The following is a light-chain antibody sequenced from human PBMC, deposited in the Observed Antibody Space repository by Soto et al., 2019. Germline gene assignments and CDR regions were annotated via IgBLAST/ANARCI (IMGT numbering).Light chain of an antibody. V-gene: IGLV2-14*03. CDR2: NVY. Sequence: QSALTQPASVSGSPGQAITISCTGTSSDVGAYNFVSWHQQHPGKAPKLMIYNVYDRPSGISYRFSGSKSGNTASLTISGLQGEDEADYSCSAYTVSRTYVFGPGTKVTVL. CDR3: SAYTVSRTYV. J-gene: IGLJ1*01. CDR1: SSDVGAYNF.